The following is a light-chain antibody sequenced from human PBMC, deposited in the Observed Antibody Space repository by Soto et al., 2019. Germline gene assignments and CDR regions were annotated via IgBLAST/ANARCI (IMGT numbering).Light chain of an antibody. Sequence: EIVMTQSPVTLSVSPGERATLSCRASQSVSSNLAWYQQKPGQAPRLLINGASSRAIGIPVRFSGSGSGREFPLTISSRQSEDSAVYYCQQYNRWPRTFGQGTKLEIK. J-gene: IGKJ2*01. V-gene: IGKV3-15*01. CDR3: QQYNRWPRT. CDR1: QSVSSN. CDR2: GAS.